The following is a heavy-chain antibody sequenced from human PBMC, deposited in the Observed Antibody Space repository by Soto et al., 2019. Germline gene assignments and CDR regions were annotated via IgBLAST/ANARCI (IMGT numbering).Heavy chain of an antibody. V-gene: IGHV4-59*01. Sequence: PSETLSLTCTVSGGSISSYYWSWIRQPPGKGLEWIGYIYYSGSTNYNPSLKSRVTISVDTSKNQFSLKLSSVTAADTAVYYCARVSGIAAVAFFDYWGQGTLVTVSS. CDR1: GGSISSYY. J-gene: IGHJ4*02. CDR2: IYYSGST. CDR3: ARVSGIAAVAFFDY. D-gene: IGHD6-13*01.